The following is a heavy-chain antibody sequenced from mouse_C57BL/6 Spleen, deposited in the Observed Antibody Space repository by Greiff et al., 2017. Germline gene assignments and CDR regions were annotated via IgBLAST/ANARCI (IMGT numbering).Heavy chain of an antibody. CDR1: GYTFTSYW. CDR3: AREDFDY. Sequence: VQLKQPGAELVKPGASVKLSCKASGYTFTSYWMHWVKQRPGRGLEWIGRIDPNSGGTKYNEKFKSKATLTVDKPSSPAYMQLSSLTSEDSAVYYCAREDFDYWGQGTTLTVSS. CDR2: IDPNSGGT. J-gene: IGHJ2*01. V-gene: IGHV1-72*01.